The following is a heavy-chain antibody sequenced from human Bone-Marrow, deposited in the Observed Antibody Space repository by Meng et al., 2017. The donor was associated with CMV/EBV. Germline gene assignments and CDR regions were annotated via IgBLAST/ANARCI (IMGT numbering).Heavy chain of an antibody. Sequence: SVKVSCKASGVTFSSYSISWVRQAPGQGLEWMGGIIPIFGTANYAQKFQGRVTITTDASTSTAYMELSSLRSEDTAVYYCARGAVCSSTSCYLGGVSVFYYYYGMDVWGQGTTVTVSS. D-gene: IGHD2-2*01. CDR2: IIPIFGTA. CDR3: ARGAVCSSTSCYLGGVSVFYYYYGMDV. J-gene: IGHJ6*02. V-gene: IGHV1-69*05. CDR1: GVTFSSYS.